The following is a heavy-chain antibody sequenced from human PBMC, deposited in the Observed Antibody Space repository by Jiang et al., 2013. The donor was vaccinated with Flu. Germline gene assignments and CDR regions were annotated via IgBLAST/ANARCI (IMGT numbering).Heavy chain of an antibody. CDR2: ISAYNGNT. V-gene: IGHV1-18*01. J-gene: IGHJ4*02. CDR3: AREIGHDILTGWKGEGFDY. D-gene: IGHD3-9*01. Sequence: GQGLEWMGWISAYNGNTNYAQKLQGRVTMTTDTSTSTAYMELRSLRSDDTAVYYCAREIGHDILTGWKGEGFDYWGQGTLVTVSS.